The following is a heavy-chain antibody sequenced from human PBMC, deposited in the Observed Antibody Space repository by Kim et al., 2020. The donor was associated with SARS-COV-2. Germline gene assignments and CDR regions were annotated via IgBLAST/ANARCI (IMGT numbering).Heavy chain of an antibody. D-gene: IGHD3-3*01. J-gene: IGHJ5*02. V-gene: IGHV4-59*01. CDR2: VYYIGST. CDR1: DGSLGTYY. CDR3: ARGVTIFAAGNWLDP. Sequence: SETLSLTCTVSDGSLGTYYWTWIRRPPGKGLEWLGYVYYIGSTNYNPSLKSRLTISVDTSKNQFSLRLNSVTAADTAVYYCARGVTIFAAGNWLDPWGQG.